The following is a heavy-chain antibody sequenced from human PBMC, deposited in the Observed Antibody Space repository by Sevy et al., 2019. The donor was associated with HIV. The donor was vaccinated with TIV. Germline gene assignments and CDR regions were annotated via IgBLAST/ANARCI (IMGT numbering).Heavy chain of an antibody. J-gene: IGHJ4*02. CDR1: GFTFSSYD. CDR3: ARLFSCGGDCYYLDY. Sequence: GGSLRLSCAGSGFTFSSYDMHWVRQAPGKGLEWVAVTSHDGKYNNYADSVKVRFTISRDNFKNTLYLQMNSLRVDDTAVYFCARLFSCGGDCYYLDYWGQGALVTVSS. CDR2: TSHDGKYN. D-gene: IGHD2-21*02. V-gene: IGHV3-30*04.